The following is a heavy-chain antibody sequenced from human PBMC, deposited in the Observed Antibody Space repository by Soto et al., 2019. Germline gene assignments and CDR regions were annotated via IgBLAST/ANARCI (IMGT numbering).Heavy chain of an antibody. CDR3: TRDGSCGGYGYGRYIY. V-gene: IGHV3-33*01. Sequence: QVQLVESGGGLVQPGRYLRLSCAASGFTFSSYDMHWVSQDPGKGLEWVADICKDGSNKYYADSVQGRFTISRDNSKNPLYLQKNSLRSEDSAVYYCTRDGSCGGYGYGRYIYWGQGTLVTVSS. CDR1: GFTFSSYD. D-gene: IGHD5-18*01. J-gene: IGHJ4*01. CDR2: ICKDGSNK.